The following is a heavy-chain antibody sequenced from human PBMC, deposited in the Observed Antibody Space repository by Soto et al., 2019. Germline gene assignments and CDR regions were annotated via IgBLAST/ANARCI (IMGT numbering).Heavy chain of an antibody. V-gene: IGHV1-2*04. J-gene: IGHJ3*02. CDR2: INPNSGGT. Sequence: ASVKVSCKASGYTFTGYYMHWVRQAPGQGLEWMGWINPNSGGTNYAQKFQGWVTMTRDTSISTAYMELSRLRSDDTAVYYCARRFQSYDFWRGIILDAFDIWGQGTMVTVSS. D-gene: IGHD3-3*01. CDR1: GYTFTGYY. CDR3: ARRFQSYDFWRGIILDAFDI.